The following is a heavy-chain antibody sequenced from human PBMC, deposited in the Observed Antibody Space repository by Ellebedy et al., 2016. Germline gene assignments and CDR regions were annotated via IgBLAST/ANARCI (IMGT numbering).Heavy chain of an antibody. J-gene: IGHJ4*02. CDR2: ISGSGGST. D-gene: IGHD4-11*01. CDR1: GFTFSSYA. V-gene: IGHV3-23*01. CDR3: AKTKETTGDY. Sequence: GESLKISXAASGFTFSSYAMSWVRQAPGKGLEWVSAISGSGGSTYYADSVKGRFTISRDNSKNTLYLQMNSLRAEDTAVYYCAKTKETTGDYWGQGTLVTVSS.